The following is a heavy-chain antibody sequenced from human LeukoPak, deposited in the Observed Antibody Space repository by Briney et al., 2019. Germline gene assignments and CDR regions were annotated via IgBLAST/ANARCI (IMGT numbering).Heavy chain of an antibody. J-gene: IGHJ3*02. CDR2: ISGSGHST. D-gene: IGHD3-22*01. Sequence: GGSLRLSCAASGFTFNSYAMNWVRQAPGRGLEWVSAISGSGHSTYYADSVKGRFSISRDNSKNTLYLQMNSLRAEDTAIYYCAKVRMITMIAYDAFDIWGQGSMVTVSS. V-gene: IGHV3-23*01. CDR1: GFTFNSYA. CDR3: AKVRMITMIAYDAFDI.